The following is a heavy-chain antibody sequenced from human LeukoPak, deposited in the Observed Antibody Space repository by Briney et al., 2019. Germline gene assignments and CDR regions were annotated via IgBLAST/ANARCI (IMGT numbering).Heavy chain of an antibody. Sequence: SETLSLTCTVSGGSISTYYWSWVRQPAGKGLEWIGRFYVSGSIDYNPSLKSRITISVDKSKKQFSLKLTSVTAADTAVYYCARQGGLGTPASGSLEAFDYWGQGTLVTVSS. D-gene: IGHD4-23*01. V-gene: IGHV4-4*07. CDR1: GGSISTYY. CDR2: FYVSGSI. J-gene: IGHJ4*02. CDR3: ARQGGLGTPASGSLEAFDY.